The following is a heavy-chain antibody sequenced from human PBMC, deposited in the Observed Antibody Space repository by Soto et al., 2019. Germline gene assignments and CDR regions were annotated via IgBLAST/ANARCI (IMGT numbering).Heavy chain of an antibody. J-gene: IGHJ6*02. CDR1: GFTFSSYG. CDR2: IWYDGSNK. D-gene: IGHD6-13*01. Sequence: QVQLVESGGGVVQPGRSLRLSCAASGFTFSSYGMHWVRQAPGKGLEWVAVIWYDGSNKYYADSVKGRFTISRDNSKSTLYLQMNSLRAEDTAVYYCARVGDSRSWYDNYYYYGMDVWGQGTTVTVSS. V-gene: IGHV3-33*01. CDR3: ARVGDSRSWYDNYYYYGMDV.